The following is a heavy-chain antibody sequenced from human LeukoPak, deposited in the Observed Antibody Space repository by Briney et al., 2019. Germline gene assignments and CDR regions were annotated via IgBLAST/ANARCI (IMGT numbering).Heavy chain of an antibody. V-gene: IGHV3-53*01. CDR2: IYNDGNT. Sequence: PGGSLRLSCAASGFTVSNNYMNWVRQAPGKGLEWVSVIYNDGNTYYADSVKGRFTVSRDNSKNTLYLEMNSLRAEDTAVYYCARDPEGGWFDYWGQGTLVTVSS. J-gene: IGHJ4*02. D-gene: IGHD3-16*01. CDR3: ARDPEGGWFDY. CDR1: GFTVSNNY.